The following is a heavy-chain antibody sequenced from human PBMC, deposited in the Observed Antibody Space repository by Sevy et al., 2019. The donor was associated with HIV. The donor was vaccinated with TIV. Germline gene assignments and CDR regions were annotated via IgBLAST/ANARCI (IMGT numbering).Heavy chain of an antibody. CDR1: GFTLSNYW. Sequence: GGSLRLSCAASGFTLSNYWMSWVRQAPGKGLEWVANIIQDGSDKYYVDSVKGRFTISRDNAKNSLYLQMNSLRVEDTAVYYCARDLFSGSYYENYLGQGTLVTVSS. J-gene: IGHJ4*02. D-gene: IGHD1-26*01. V-gene: IGHV3-7*01. CDR3: ARDLFSGSYYENY. CDR2: IIQDGSDK.